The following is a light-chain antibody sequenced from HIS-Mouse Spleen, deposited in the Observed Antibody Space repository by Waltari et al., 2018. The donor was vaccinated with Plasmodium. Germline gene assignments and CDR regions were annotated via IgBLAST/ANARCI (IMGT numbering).Light chain of an antibody. Sequence: EIVLTQSPATLSLSPGERATLSCRASQSVSSYLAWYQQKPGQAPRLLIYDASNRATGIPARFSGSGSGTDFTLTISSLEPEDFAVYYCQQRSNWPRVLTFGGGTKEEIK. V-gene: IGKV3-11*01. CDR3: QQRSNWPRVLT. CDR2: DAS. J-gene: IGKJ4*01. CDR1: QSVSSY.